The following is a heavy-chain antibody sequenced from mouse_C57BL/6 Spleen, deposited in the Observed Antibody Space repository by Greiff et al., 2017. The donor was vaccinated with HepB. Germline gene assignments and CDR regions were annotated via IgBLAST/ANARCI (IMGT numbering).Heavy chain of an antibody. D-gene: IGHD2-2*01. CDR3: AIYYGYVFDY. CDR1: GYTFTSYW. V-gene: IGHV1-69*01. CDR2: IDPSDSYT. J-gene: IGHJ2*01. Sequence: QVQLQQPGAELVMPGASVKLSCKASGYTFTSYWMHWVKQRPGQGLEWIGEIDPSDSYTNYNQKFKGKSTLTVDKSSSTAYMQLSSLTSEDSAVYYCAIYYGYVFDYWGQGTTLTVSS.